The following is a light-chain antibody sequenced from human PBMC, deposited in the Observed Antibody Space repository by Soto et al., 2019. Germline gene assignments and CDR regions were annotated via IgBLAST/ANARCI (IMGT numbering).Light chain of an antibody. CDR3: QQYSSSRT. CDR2: GGS. V-gene: IGKV3-20*01. CDR1: QSVGSD. Sequence: EIVMTQSPATLSVSPGARATLSCRASQSVGSDLVWYRQKPGQAPRLLIYGGSSRATGIPVRFSGSGSETDFTLTITRLEPEDFAVYYCQQYSSSRTFGQGTKVDIK. J-gene: IGKJ1*01.